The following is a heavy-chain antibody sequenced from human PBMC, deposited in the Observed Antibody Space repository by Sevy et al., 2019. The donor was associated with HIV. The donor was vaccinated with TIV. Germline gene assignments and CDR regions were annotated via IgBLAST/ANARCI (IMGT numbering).Heavy chain of an antibody. Sequence: GGSLRLSCTASGFSFSNYVMAWVRQAPGKGLEWVSSVSPTSLSTYYAESVKGRFTISRDNSKNTLYLQMNSLRAEDTAVYYCAREFYYDVTGYVRGYFDYWGQGTLVTVSS. V-gene: IGHV3-23*01. CDR2: VSPTSLST. CDR1: GFSFSNYV. CDR3: AREFYYDVTGYVRGYFDY. J-gene: IGHJ4*02. D-gene: IGHD3-22*01.